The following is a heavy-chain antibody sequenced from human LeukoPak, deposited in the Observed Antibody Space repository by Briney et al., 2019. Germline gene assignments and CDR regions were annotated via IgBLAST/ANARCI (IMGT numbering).Heavy chain of an antibody. D-gene: IGHD6-13*01. Sequence: ASVKVSCKASGYTFTGYYMHWVRQAPGQGLEWMGWINPNSGGTNYAQKFQGRVTMTRDTSISTAYMELSRLRSDDTAEYYCATSGYSSSWYRSYYYYGMDVWGQGTTVTVSS. CDR2: INPNSGGT. CDR1: GYTFTGYY. J-gene: IGHJ6*02. V-gene: IGHV1-2*02. CDR3: ATSGYSSSWYRSYYYYGMDV.